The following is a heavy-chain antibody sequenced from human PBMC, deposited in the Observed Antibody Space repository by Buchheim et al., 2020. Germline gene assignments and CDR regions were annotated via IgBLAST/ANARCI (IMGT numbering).Heavy chain of an antibody. D-gene: IGHD3-16*01. J-gene: IGHJ4*02. CDR3: ATLGRTLGGIY. Sequence: QVQLVQSGAEVKKPGASVKLSCKASGYTFRSFALHWVRQAPGQSLEWMGYINPANGNTKYSADFQGRVTISRDTSASTAYLDLSRPTSEDTAVYYCATLGRTLGGIYWGQGTL. V-gene: IGHV1-3*01. CDR1: GYTFRSFA. CDR2: INPANGNT.